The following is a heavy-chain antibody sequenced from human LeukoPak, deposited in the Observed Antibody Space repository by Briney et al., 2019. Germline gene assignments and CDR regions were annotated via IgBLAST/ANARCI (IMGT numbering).Heavy chain of an antibody. D-gene: IGHD3-22*01. J-gene: IGHJ5*02. CDR3: ARAVDYYDSSGYYHDGVWFDP. Sequence: PSETLSLTCAVYGGSFSGYYWSWIRQPPGKGLEWIGEINHSGSTNYNPSLKSRVTISVDTSKNQFSLKLSSVTAADTAVYYCARAVDYYDSSGYYHDGVWFDPWGQGTLVTVSS. V-gene: IGHV4-34*01. CDR2: INHSGST. CDR1: GGSFSGYY.